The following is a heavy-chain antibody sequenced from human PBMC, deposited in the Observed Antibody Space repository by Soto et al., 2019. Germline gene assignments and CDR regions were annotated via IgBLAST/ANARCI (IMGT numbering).Heavy chain of an antibody. V-gene: IGHV2-5*05. CDR2: IYWDDDK. CDR3: AHSLIPNWGSRGAFDY. D-gene: IGHD7-27*01. Sequence: QITLKESGPTLVKPTQTLTLTCTFSGFSLSTSGVGVGWIRQPPGKALEWLALIYWDDDKRYGPSLKSRLTITKDTSKNQVVLTMTNMDPVDTATYYCAHSLIPNWGSRGAFDYWGQGTLVTVSS. CDR1: GFSLSTSGVG. J-gene: IGHJ4*02.